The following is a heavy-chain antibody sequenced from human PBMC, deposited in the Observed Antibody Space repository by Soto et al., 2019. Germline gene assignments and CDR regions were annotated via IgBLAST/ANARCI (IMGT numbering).Heavy chain of an antibody. CDR3: AKGRGYCMSTSCYVGSDY. J-gene: IGHJ4*02. CDR1: GFTFSSYA. D-gene: IGHD2-2*01. CDR2: ISGSGGST. Sequence: EVQLLESGGGLVQPGGSLRLSCAASGFTFSSYAMSWVRQAPGNGLEWVSAISGSGGSTYYADSVKGRFTISRDNSKNTLYLQMNSLRAEDTAVYYCAKGRGYCMSTSCYVGSDYWGQGTLVTVSS. V-gene: IGHV3-23*01.